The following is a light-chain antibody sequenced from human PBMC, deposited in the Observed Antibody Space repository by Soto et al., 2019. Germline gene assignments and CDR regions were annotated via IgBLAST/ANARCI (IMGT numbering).Light chain of an antibody. Sequence: DIQVTQSPSSLSASVGDRVTITCRASQSISTYLNWFQQKQGRGPKLLIYAASSLQSGVPSRFSGSGSGTDFTLTISSLPPEGLSTYYCQQSYSTPLTFGGGTKVEIK. V-gene: IGKV1-39*01. CDR1: QSISTY. CDR3: QQSYSTPLT. J-gene: IGKJ4*01. CDR2: AAS.